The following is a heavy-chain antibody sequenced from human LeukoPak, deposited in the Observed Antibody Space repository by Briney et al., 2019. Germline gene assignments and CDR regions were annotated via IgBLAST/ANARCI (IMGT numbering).Heavy chain of an antibody. V-gene: IGHV3-48*04. J-gene: IGHJ6*02. Sequence: GGSLRLSCAASGFTFSSYSMNWVRQAPGKGLEWVSYISSSSSTIYYADSVKGRFTISRDNAKNSLYLQMNSLRAEDTAVYYCARIRYCSGGSCYGMDVWGQGTTVTVSS. CDR3: ARIRYCSGGSCYGMDV. CDR1: GFTFSSYS. D-gene: IGHD2-15*01. CDR2: ISSSSSTI.